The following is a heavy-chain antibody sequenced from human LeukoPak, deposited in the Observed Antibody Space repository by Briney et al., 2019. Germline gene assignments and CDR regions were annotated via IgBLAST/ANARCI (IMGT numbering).Heavy chain of an antibody. CDR1: GFTFNSHA. CDR3: AKEIYDYALDL. D-gene: IGHD4/OR15-4a*01. V-gene: IGHV3-23*01. CDR2: ISASGYNT. Sequence: TGGSLGLSCAASGFTFNSHAMSWVRQAPGKGLEWVSLISASGYNTYYAGSVKGRFTISRDNSKNTLNLQMSSLRAEDTALYYCAKEIYDYALDLWGQGALVTVSS. J-gene: IGHJ4*02.